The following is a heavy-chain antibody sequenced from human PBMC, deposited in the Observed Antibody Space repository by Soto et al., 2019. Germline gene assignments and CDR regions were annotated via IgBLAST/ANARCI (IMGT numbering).Heavy chain of an antibody. J-gene: IGHJ4*02. CDR2: MSYDGSNK. CDR1: GFTLSSYA. V-gene: IGHV3-30-3*01. CDR3: ARDQRRAVIGAVAY. D-gene: IGHD2-21*01. Sequence: QVQLVESGGGVVQPGRSLRLSCAASGFTLSSYAMHWVRQAPGKGLEWVAVMSYDGSNKYYADSVEGRFTISRDTSKNTLFLEMNTLSTEDTAVYYCARDQRRAVIGAVAYWGQGALVTVSS.